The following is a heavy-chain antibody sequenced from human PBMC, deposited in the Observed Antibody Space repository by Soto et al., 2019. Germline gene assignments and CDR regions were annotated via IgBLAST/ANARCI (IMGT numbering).Heavy chain of an antibody. J-gene: IGHJ6*02. CDR1: GFTFSIYW. Sequence: EVQLVESGGGLVQPGGSLRLSCAASGFTFSIYWMHWVRQAPGKGPVWVSRIDNAGSSARYADSVKGRFTISRDNAKNTVYLQVNGLRAEDTAVYYCTRVGGSVSGMDVWGQGTTVTVSS. CDR2: IDNAGSSA. CDR3: TRVGGSVSGMDV. V-gene: IGHV3-74*01. D-gene: IGHD1-26*01.